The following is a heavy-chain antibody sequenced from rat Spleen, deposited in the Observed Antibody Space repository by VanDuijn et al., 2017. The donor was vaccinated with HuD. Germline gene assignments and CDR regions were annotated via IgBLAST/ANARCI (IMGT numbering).Heavy chain of an antibody. CDR3: ARGWGFAY. CDR1: GFTFSNYG. J-gene: IGHJ3*01. Sequence: EVQLVESGGGLVQPGRSLKLSCAASGFTFSNYGMAWVRQAPTKGLEWVATISYDGSSTYYRDSVKGRFTISRDNAKSTLYLQMDSLRSEDTATYYCARGWGFAYWGQGTLVTVSS. V-gene: IGHV5-29*01. CDR2: ISYDGSST.